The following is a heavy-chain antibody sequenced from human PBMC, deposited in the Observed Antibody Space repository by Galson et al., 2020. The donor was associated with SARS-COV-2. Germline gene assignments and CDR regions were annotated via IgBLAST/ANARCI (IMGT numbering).Heavy chain of an antibody. CDR1: GGSISSGGYS. D-gene: IGHD2-15*01. Sequence: SETLSLTCAVSGGSISSGGYSWNWIRQPPGKGLEWIGHIYHSGSTYYNPSPKSRVTISVDRSKNQFSLKLSSVTAADTAVYYCARAVYCSGGSCSGDDAFDIWGQGTMVTVSS. J-gene: IGHJ3*02. V-gene: IGHV4-30-2*01. CDR2: IYHSGST. CDR3: ARAVYCSGGSCSGDDAFDI.